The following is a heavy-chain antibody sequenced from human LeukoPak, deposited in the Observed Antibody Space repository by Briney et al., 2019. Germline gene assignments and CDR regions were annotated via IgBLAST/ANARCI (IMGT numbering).Heavy chain of an antibody. CDR2: IYYSGST. V-gene: IGHV4-39*02. CDR3: ARDRPSANWFDP. CDR1: GGSISSSSYY. D-gene: IGHD2-2*01. J-gene: IGHJ5*02. Sequence: SETLSLTCTVSGGSISSSSYYWGWIRQPPGQGLEWVGSIYYSGSTYYNPSLKSRVTISVDTSKNQFSLKLSSVTAADTAVYYWARDRPSANWFDPWGQGTLVTVSS.